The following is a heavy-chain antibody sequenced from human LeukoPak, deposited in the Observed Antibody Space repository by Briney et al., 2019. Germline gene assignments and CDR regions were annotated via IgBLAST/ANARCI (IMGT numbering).Heavy chain of an antibody. V-gene: IGHV4-61*02. J-gene: IGHJ4*02. CDR3: ARKGKYSSSWYVAYDY. Sequence: SETLSLTCTVSGGSISSGSYYWSWIRQPAGKGLEWIGRIYTSGSTNYNPSLKSRVTTSVDTSKNQFSLKLSSVTAADTAVYYCARKGKYSSSWYVAYDYWGQGTLVTVSS. CDR1: GGSISSGSYY. D-gene: IGHD6-13*01. CDR2: IYTSGST.